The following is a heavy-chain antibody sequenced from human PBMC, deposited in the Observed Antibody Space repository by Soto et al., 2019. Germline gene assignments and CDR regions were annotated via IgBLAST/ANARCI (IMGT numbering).Heavy chain of an antibody. CDR2: IRSNADGGTV. CDR1: GFSFSKAW. D-gene: IGHD3-10*01. CDR3: TAAGVRRVVMSGMDV. Sequence: DVQLVESGGGLVKPGGSLRLSCRTSGFSFSKAWMRWVRQAPGKGLEWVGRIRSNADGGTVEYAAPVKGRFIISRDDSTNTLYLQMNSLDNEDAGVYYCTAAGVRRVVMSGMDVWGHGTAVTVSS. J-gene: IGHJ6*02. V-gene: IGHV3-15*01.